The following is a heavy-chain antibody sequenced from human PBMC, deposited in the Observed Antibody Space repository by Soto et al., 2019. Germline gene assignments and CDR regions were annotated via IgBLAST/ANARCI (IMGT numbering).Heavy chain of an antibody. CDR2: ISSDGSNR. V-gene: IGHV3-30-3*01. J-gene: IGHJ4*02. D-gene: IGHD4-17*01. Sequence: QVQLVESGGGVVQPGRSLRLSCAASGFIFSSYAMHWVRQAPGKGLEWVAVISSDGSNRYYADSVGGRFTISRDNSENPGYLHMRSLTGDEKAGFFCWKAPLKLAHTAYFGFLGQGTLVTVSS. CDR1: GFIFSSYA. CDR3: WKAPLKLAHTAYFGF.